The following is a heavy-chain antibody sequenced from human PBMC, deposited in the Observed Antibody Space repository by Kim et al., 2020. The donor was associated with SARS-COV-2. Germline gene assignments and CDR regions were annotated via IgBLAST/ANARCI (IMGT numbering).Heavy chain of an antibody. Sequence: GGSLRLSCAASGFTFSTYAMHWVRQAPGKGLEWVAITSYDDNNKNYADSVKGRFTISRDKSKNTLFLQMTSLRIEDTAVYYCARDSSSTNCYGCGGMDVWGQGTTVTVSS. CDR1: GFTFSTYA. CDR2: TSYDDNNK. J-gene: IGHJ6*02. V-gene: IGHV3-30*04. CDR3: ARDSSSTNCYGCGGMDV. D-gene: IGHD2-2*01.